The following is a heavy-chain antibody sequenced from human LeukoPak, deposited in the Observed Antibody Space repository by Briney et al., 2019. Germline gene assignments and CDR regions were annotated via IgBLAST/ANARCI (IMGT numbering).Heavy chain of an antibody. D-gene: IGHD3-3*01. CDR3: TTLPYYEPY. CDR2: IKSKTDGGTT. J-gene: IGHJ1*01. Sequence: GGSLRLPCAASGFTFSNAWMSWVRQAPGKGLEWVGRIKSKTDGGTTDYAAPVKGRFTISRDDSKNTMYLQMNSMKTEETAVYYCTTLPYYEPYWGQGTLVTVSS. V-gene: IGHV3-15*01. CDR1: GFTFSNAW.